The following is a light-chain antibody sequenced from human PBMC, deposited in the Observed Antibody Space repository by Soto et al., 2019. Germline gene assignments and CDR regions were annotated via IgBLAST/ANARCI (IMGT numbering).Light chain of an antibody. CDR3: SSYTSSNTLEV. J-gene: IGLJ1*01. V-gene: IGLV2-14*01. CDR1: SRDVGGSNY. Sequence: QPDLIQPASVSVCPGQSITISCTGTSRDVGGSNYVSWYQHHPHRAPKLLIYEVNYRPSGVSSRFSGSKSGNTASLTISGLQAEDEADYYCSSYTSSNTLEVFGVGTKVTVL. CDR2: EVN.